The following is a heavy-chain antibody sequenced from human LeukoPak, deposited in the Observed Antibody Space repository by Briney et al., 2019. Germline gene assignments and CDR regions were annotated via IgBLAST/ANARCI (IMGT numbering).Heavy chain of an antibody. D-gene: IGHD2-15*01. CDR3: AGALGIVYGRPFDY. CDR2: ILAGNGNT. V-gene: IGHV1-3*01. Sequence: ASVKVSCKASGYTFASYAMHWVRQAPGQRLEWMGWILAGNGNTKYSQRFQGRVTITRDTSARTAYMELSSLKSEDTAVYYCAGALGIVYGRPFDYWGQGTLVTVSS. J-gene: IGHJ4*02. CDR1: GYTFASYA.